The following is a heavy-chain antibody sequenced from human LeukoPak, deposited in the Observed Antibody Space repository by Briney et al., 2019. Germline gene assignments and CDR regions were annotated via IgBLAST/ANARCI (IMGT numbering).Heavy chain of an antibody. D-gene: IGHD3-10*01. CDR2: ISGSGGST. Sequence: GGSLRLSCAASGFTFSSYGMHWVRQAPGKGLEWVSAISGSGGSTYYADSVKGRFTISRDNSKNTLYLQMNSLRAEDTAVYYCAKEAYGSGSYYLDYWGQGTLVTVSS. V-gene: IGHV3-23*01. CDR1: GFTFSSYG. CDR3: AKEAYGSGSYYLDY. J-gene: IGHJ4*02.